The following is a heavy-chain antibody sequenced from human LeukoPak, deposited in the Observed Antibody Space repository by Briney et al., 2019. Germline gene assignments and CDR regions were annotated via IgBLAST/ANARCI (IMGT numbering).Heavy chain of an antibody. CDR2: ISYHGTAA. CDR1: GFSFTPYT. Sequence: GGSLRLSCTASGFSFTPYTIHWVRHPPGKGLEGVGFISYHGTAAYYADSVKGRFTITRDNSQNTLYLQMTFLSPEDTAVYYCAREALLPLSTSSYYFDYWGQRALVPVSS. CDR3: AREALLPLSTSSYYFDY. J-gene: IGHJ4*02. V-gene: IGHV3-30-3*01.